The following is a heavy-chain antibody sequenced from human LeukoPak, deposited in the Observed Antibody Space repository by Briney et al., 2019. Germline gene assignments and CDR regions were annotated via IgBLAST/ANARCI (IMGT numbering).Heavy chain of an antibody. J-gene: IGHJ4*02. CDR1: GFTVSSNY. Sequence: GGSLRLSCAASGFTVSSNYMSWVRQAPGKGLEWVSVIYSGGSTYYADSVKGRFTISRDNSKNTLYLQMNSLRAEDTAVYYCARDSAAYDTSGHCYDYWGQGTLVTVSS. V-gene: IGHV3-53*01. CDR3: ARDSAAYDTSGHCYDY. CDR2: IYSGGST. D-gene: IGHD3-22*01.